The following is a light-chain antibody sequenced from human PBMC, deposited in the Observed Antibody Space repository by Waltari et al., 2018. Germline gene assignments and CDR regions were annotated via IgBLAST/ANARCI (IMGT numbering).Light chain of an antibody. J-gene: IGKJ2*01. CDR1: EDITHY. CDR3: QQTNNTPVT. CDR2: SAT. V-gene: IGKV1-39*01. Sequence: DIQMTQSLLSLPASVGDRVTITCRATEDITHYLNWYQQSPGKPPRVLISSATTLQSGIPARFSGSGSGTDFTLTISSLQPEDVAAYYCQQTNNTPVTFGQGTKLQIK.